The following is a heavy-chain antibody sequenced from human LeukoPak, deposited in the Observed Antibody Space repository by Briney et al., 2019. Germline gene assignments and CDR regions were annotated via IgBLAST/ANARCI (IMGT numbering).Heavy chain of an antibody. CDR2: IYYSGST. Sequence: SETLTLICTVSGGSITSGGYYWSWIRQHPGKGLEWIGYIYYSGSTYYNPFLRSRVTISIDTSKNLLSLNLTSVTAADTAVYYCARPNYYYGMDVWGQGTTVTVSS. J-gene: IGHJ6*02. V-gene: IGHV4-31*03. CDR3: ARPNYYYGMDV. CDR1: GGSITSGGYY.